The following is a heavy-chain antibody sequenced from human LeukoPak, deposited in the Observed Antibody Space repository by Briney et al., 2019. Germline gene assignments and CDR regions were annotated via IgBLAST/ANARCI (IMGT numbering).Heavy chain of an antibody. Sequence: GASVKVSCKASGYTFTSYDINWVRQATGQGLKWMGWMNPNSGNTGYAQKFQGRVTMTRNTSISTAYMELSSLRSEDTAVYYCARELRYSSSWYLDYYYGMDVWGQGTTVTVSS. CDR2: MNPNSGNT. CDR1: GYTFTSYD. V-gene: IGHV1-8*01. D-gene: IGHD6-13*01. J-gene: IGHJ6*02. CDR3: ARELRYSSSWYLDYYYGMDV.